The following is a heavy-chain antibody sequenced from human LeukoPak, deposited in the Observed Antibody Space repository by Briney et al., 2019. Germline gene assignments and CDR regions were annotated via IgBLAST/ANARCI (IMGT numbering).Heavy chain of an antibody. J-gene: IGHJ4*02. V-gene: IGHV3-30*18. CDR1: GFTFSNIG. CDR2: VSYDGSNK. Sequence: GGSLRLSCAASGFTFSNIGMHWARQAPGKGLEWVAVVSYDGSNKYYADSVKGRFSISRDNSKNTVYLQMNSLRAEDTAVYYCAKGSPRFYDILDFWGQGTLITVSS. D-gene: IGHD3-9*01. CDR3: AKGSPRFYDILDF.